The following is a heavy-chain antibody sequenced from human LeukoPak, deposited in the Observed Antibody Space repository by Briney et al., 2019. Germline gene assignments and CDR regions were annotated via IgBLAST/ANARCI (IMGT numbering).Heavy chain of an antibody. CDR3: ASYDSISPRKDY. Sequence: VASVKVSCKASCYTFSRYGISWVRQAPGQGAEWVGWISAYNGNTNYAQKLQGRVTMTTDTSTSTAYMELRSLRSDDTAVYYCASYDSISPRKDYWGQGTLVTDSS. CDR2: ISAYNGNT. D-gene: IGHD3-10*01. V-gene: IGHV1-18*01. CDR1: CYTFSRYG. J-gene: IGHJ4*02.